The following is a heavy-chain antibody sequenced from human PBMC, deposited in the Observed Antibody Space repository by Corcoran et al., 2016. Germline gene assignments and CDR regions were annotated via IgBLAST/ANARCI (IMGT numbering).Heavy chain of an antibody. V-gene: IGHV3-49*03. CDR1: GFTFGDYA. CDR3: TRDEDIVVVASFDY. Sequence: EVQLVESGGGLVQPGRSLRLSCTASGFTFGDYAMSWFRQAPGKGLEWVGFIRSKAYGGTTEYAASVKGRFTISRDDSKSIAYLQMNSLKTEDTAVYYCTRDEDIVVVASFDYWGQGTLVTVSS. CDR2: IRSKAYGGTT. D-gene: IGHD2-15*01. J-gene: IGHJ4*02.